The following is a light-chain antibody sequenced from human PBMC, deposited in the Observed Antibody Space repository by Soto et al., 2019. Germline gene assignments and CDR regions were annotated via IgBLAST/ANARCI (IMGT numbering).Light chain of an antibody. CDR3: QQYNVWPGWT. J-gene: IGKJ1*01. CDR2: ASS. CDR1: QNIRSH. V-gene: IGKV3-15*01. Sequence: EIVMTQSPATLSVSPGESATLSCRASQNIRSHLAWYQLRPGQAPRLLIYASSTRATGIPARFSGSGSGTEFTLTISSLQSEDFALYICQQYNVWPGWTFGQGTKVGVK.